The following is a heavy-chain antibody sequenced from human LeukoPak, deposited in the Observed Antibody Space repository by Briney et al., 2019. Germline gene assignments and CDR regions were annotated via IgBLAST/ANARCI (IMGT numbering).Heavy chain of an antibody. V-gene: IGHV3-7*01. J-gene: IGHJ4*02. CDR3: ARDFVWAGTRKTFMGYFDY. CDR1: GFTFSSYW. CDR2: IKRDGSEK. Sequence: PGGSLRLSCAASGFTFSSYWMTWVRQAPGKGLEWVGNIKRDGSEKYYVDSVKGRFTISRDNAKNSLYLQMNSLRAEDTAVYYCARDFVWAGTRKTFMGYFDYWGQGTLVTVSS. D-gene: IGHD6-19*01.